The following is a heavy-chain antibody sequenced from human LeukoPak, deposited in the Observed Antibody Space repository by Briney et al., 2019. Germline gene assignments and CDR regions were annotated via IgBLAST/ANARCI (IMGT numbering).Heavy chain of an antibody. D-gene: IGHD3-10*01. Sequence: PSDTLSLTCAVYGGSFSSYYWSWIRQPPGKGLEWIGEINPSGSTNYNPPLNRRVTISVDTSKYQFSLKLSSVAAADTAVYYCARPPAYYGSGPIDYWGQGTLVTVSS. V-gene: IGHV4-34*01. J-gene: IGHJ4*02. CDR1: GGSFSSYY. CDR3: ARPPAYYGSGPIDY. CDR2: INPSGST.